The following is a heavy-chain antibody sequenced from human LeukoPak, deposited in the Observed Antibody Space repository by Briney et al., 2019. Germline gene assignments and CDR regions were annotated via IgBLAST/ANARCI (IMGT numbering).Heavy chain of an antibody. CDR3: ARELTGDQPPARFANYFEY. V-gene: IGHV4-38-2*01. CDR2: MYHSGST. J-gene: IGHJ4*02. Sequence: SETLSLTCAVSGYSISSDYYWGWIRQPPGKGLDWIGSMYHSGSTYYNPSLKSRVTISVDTSKNQFSLKLSSVTAADTAVYYCARELTGDQPPARFANYFEYWGQGTLVTVSS. D-gene: IGHD7-27*01. CDR1: GYSISSDYY.